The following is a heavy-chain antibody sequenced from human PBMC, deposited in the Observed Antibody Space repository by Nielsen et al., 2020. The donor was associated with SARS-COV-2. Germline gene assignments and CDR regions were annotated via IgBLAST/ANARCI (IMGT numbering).Heavy chain of an antibody. D-gene: IGHD3-10*01. CDR1: GFIFSDYY. CDR3: ARDPYYGSGTFRFYGMDL. CDR2: ISSNGTTL. Sequence: GGSLTLSCAASGFIFSDYYMGWIRHAPRKGLEWVSYISSNGTTLYYADSVRGRFTISRDNAKNSLYLQMDSLRAEDTALYYCARDPYYGSGTFRFYGMDLWGQGTTVTVSS. V-gene: IGHV3-11*04. J-gene: IGHJ6*02.